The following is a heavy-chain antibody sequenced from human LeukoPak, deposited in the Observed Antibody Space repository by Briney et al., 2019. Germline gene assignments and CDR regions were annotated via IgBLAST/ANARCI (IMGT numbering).Heavy chain of an antibody. J-gene: IGHJ3*02. Sequence: SVKVSCKASGGTFSSYTISWVRQAPGQGLEWMGRIIPILGIANYAQKFQGRVTITADKSTSTAYMELSSLRSDDTAVYYCARDFPRSYDSFDIWGQGTMVTVSS. V-gene: IGHV1-69*04. CDR2: IIPILGIA. CDR1: GGTFSSYT. CDR3: ARDFPRSYDSFDI. D-gene: IGHD1-26*01.